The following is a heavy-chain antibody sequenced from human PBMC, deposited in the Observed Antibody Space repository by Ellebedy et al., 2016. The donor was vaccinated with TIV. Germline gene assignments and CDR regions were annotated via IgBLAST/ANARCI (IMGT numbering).Heavy chain of an antibody. Sequence: AASVKVSCKASGYTFTGYYIHWVRQAPGQGLEWVAWINPNSGDTAYAQNLQGRVTVTGDTSISTAYMELSRLISDDTAVYYCVRDLTNYGSSSNWGQGTLVTVSS. CDR3: VRDLTNYGSSSN. J-gene: IGHJ4*02. D-gene: IGHD3-22*01. CDR2: INPNSGDT. V-gene: IGHV1-2*02. CDR1: GYTFTGYY.